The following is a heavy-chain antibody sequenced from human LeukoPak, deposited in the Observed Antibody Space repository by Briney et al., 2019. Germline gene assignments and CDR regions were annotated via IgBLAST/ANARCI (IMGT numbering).Heavy chain of an antibody. D-gene: IGHD3-10*01. V-gene: IGHV3-15*01. CDR3: TTDPVYYYGSGSWVI. J-gene: IGHJ3*02. CDR1: GFTFSNAW. CDR2: IKSKTDGGTT. Sequence: GGSLRLSCAASGFTFSNAWMSWVRQAPGKGLEWVGRIKSKTDGGTTDYAAPVKGRFTISRDDSKNTLYLQMNSLKTEDTAVYYCTTDPVYYYGSGSWVIWGQGTMVTVSS.